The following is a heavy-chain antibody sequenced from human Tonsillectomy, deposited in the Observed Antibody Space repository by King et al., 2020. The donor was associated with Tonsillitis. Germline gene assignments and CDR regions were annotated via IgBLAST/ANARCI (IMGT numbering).Heavy chain of an antibody. V-gene: IGHV3-21*01. CDR3: AKDKGADYYDSGRGAFDI. Sequence: VQLVESGGVLVKPGGSLRLSCATSGFTFSHYDMYFVRQAPGKGLEWVSSITSVEEHIYYADSLKGRFTISRDNAKNSLYLQMNYLRAEDTAVYFCAKDKGADYYDSGRGAFDIWGQGTMVTVSS. CDR2: ITSVEEHI. D-gene: IGHD3-22*01. CDR1: GFTFSHYD. J-gene: IGHJ3*02.